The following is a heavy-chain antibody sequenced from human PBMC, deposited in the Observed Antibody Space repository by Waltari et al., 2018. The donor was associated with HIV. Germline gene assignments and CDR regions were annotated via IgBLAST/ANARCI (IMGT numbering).Heavy chain of an antibody. J-gene: IGHJ4*02. V-gene: IGHV3-49*03. CDR2: IRSKAYGGTT. CDR3: TRDGLYYDFWSGYPGY. Sequence: EVQLVESVGGLVQPGRSLRLSCTSSGFTSVDYVMIWFRQAPGKGLEWVGFIRSKAYGGTTEYAASVKGRFTISRDDSKSIAYLQMNSLKTEDTAVYYCTRDGLYYDFWSGYPGYWGQGTLVTVSS. CDR1: GFTSVDYV. D-gene: IGHD3-3*01.